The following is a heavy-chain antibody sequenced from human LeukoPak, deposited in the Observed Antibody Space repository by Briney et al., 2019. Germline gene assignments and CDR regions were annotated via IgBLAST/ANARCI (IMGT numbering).Heavy chain of an antibody. CDR3: ARDLGYCSSTSCYPWFDP. CDR2: MNPNSGNT. V-gene: IGHV1-8*01. D-gene: IGHD2-2*01. Sequence: ASVKVSCKASGYTFTTYDINWVRQATGQGLEWMGWMNPNSGNTGYAQKFQGRVTMTRSTSINTAYMELSSLRSEDTAVYYCARDLGYCSSTSCYPWFDPWGQGTLVTVSS. CDR1: GYTFTTYD. J-gene: IGHJ5*02.